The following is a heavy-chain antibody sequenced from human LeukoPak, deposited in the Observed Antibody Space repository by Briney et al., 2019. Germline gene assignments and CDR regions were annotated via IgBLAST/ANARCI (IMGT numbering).Heavy chain of an antibody. CDR1: GFTFSTYY. CDR2: ITGSSYI. D-gene: IGHD5-18*01. CDR3: ARKGGYGLDFDY. V-gene: IGHV3-69-1*01. J-gene: IGHJ4*02. Sequence: GGSLRLSCAASGFTFSTYYMNWVRQAPGKGLEWVSFITGSSYIYYTDSVKGRFTIPRDNAKDSLFLQMNSLRDEDTAVYYCARKGGYGLDFDYWGQGTLVTVSS.